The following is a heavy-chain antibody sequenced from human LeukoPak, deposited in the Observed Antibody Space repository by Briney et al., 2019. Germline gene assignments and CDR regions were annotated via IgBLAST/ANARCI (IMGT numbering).Heavy chain of an antibody. CDR1: GGSISVYY. D-gene: IGHD2-15*01. CDR3: ARDRYCSGGYCYSGEFDP. J-gene: IGHJ5*02. V-gene: IGHV4-59*12. CDR2: IYYSGSP. Sequence: PSETLSLTCIVSGGSISVYYWTWIRQPPGKGLEWIGYIYYSGSPNYNPSLKSRVTISVDTSKSQFSLKLSSVTAADTAVYYCARDRYCSGGYCYSGEFDPWGQGTLVTVSS.